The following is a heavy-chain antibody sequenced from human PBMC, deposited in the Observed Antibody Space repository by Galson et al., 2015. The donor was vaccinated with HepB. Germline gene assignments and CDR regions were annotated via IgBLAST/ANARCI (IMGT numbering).Heavy chain of an antibody. Sequence: SLRLSCAASGFSFSSYWMSWVRQAPGKGLEWVANIKEDGSEKYYVDSVKGRFTISRDNAKNSLYLQMNNLRAEDTAVYYCASRYYFDQWGQGTLVTVSS. CDR2: IKEDGSEK. CDR1: GFSFSSYW. J-gene: IGHJ4*02. V-gene: IGHV3-7*01. CDR3: ASRYYFDQ. D-gene: IGHD1-14*01.